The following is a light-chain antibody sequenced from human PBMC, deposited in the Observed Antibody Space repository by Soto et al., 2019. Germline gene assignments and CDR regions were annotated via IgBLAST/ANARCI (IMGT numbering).Light chain of an antibody. CDR3: QSYDSSLSGPVV. J-gene: IGLJ2*01. V-gene: IGLV1-40*01. CDR1: SSNIGAGYD. CDR2: GNS. Sequence: QSALTQPPSVSGAPGQRVTISCTGSSSNIGAGYDVHWYQQLPGTDPKLLIYGNSNRPSGVPDRFSGSKSGTSASLAITGLQAEYEADYYCQSYDSSLSGPVVFGGGTKVTVL.